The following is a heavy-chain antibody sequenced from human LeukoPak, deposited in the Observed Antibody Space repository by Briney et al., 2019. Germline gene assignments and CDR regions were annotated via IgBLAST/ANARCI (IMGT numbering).Heavy chain of an antibody. D-gene: IGHD4-23*01. CDR2: IYYSGST. J-gene: IGHJ4*02. Sequence: SETLSLTCTVSGGSISSYYWSWIRRPPGKGLEWIGYIYYSGSTNYNPSLKSRVTISVDTSKNQFSLKLSSVTAADTAVYYCARDYGGNSGYWGQGTLVTVSS. CDR1: GGSISSYY. CDR3: ARDYGGNSGY. V-gene: IGHV4-59*01.